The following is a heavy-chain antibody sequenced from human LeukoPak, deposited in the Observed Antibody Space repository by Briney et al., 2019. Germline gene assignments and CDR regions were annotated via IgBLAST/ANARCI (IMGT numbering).Heavy chain of an antibody. J-gene: IGHJ4*02. Sequence: TSETLSLTCTVSGGSISSNSYYWGWIRQPPGKELEWIGSVYYSGGTYYNPSLKSRVTISVDTSKNQFSLKLSSVTAADTAVYYCARGRDSSGYYYGSHDYWGQGTLVTVSS. CDR1: GGSISSNSYY. D-gene: IGHD3-22*01. CDR3: ARGRDSSGYYYGSHDY. CDR2: VYYSGGT. V-gene: IGHV4-39*01.